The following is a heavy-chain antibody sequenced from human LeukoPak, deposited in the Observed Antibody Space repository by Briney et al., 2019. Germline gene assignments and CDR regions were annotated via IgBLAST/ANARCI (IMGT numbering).Heavy chain of an antibody. CDR3: ARLLGYCSGGSCYP. V-gene: IGHV3-7*01. J-gene: IGHJ5*02. D-gene: IGHD2-15*01. CDR2: IKQDGSEQ. CDR1: GFTFSSYG. Sequence: GRSLRLSCAASGFTFSSYGMHWVRQAPGKGLEWVANIKQDGSEQYYVGSVKGRFTISRDNAKNSLYLQMNGLRAEDTAVYYCARLLGYCSGGSCYPWGQGTLVTVSS.